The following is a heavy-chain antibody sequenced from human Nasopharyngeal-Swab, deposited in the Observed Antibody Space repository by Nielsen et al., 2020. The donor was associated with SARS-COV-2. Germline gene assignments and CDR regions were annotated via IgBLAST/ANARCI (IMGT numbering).Heavy chain of an antibody. CDR1: GFTFNNYN. CDR2: ISSSSSYI. Sequence: GESLKLSCAASGFTFNNYNFHWVRQAPGTGLEWVSSISSSSSYIYYADSVKGRFTISRDNAKNSLYLQMNSLRAEDTAVYYCARDGLTIFGVPTLDVWGQGTTVTVSS. CDR3: ARDGLTIFGVPTLDV. D-gene: IGHD3-3*01. V-gene: IGHV3-21*01. J-gene: IGHJ6*02.